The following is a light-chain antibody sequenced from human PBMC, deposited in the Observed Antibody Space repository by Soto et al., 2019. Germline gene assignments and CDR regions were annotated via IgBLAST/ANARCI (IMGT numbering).Light chain of an antibody. J-gene: IGKJ1*01. CDR1: QAISSY. CDR2: GAS. CDR3: QQYKKYRWT. Sequence: IQLTQSPSFLSASVGERFTITCRASQAISSYLAWYQQKPGKPPKLLIYGASTLQSDVPSRVRGRGAGTELTITISSMQNDDFETYECQQYKKYRWTFGQGTKVDIK. V-gene: IGKV1-9*01.